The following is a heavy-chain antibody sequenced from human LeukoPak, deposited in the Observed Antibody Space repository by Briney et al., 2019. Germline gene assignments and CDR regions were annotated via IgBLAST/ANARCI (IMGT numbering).Heavy chain of an antibody. CDR2: IYHSGGT. CDR1: GASISSTNW. D-gene: IGHD6-13*01. Sequence: PSETLSLTCAVSGASISSTNWWSWVRQPPGKGLEWIGEIYHSGGTNYNPSLKSRVTMSIDKSKNQFSLGLSSVTAADTAVYYCARGEGYTSTWYQPHFDYWGQGTLVTVSS. V-gene: IGHV4-4*02. CDR3: ARGEGYTSTWYQPHFDY. J-gene: IGHJ4*02.